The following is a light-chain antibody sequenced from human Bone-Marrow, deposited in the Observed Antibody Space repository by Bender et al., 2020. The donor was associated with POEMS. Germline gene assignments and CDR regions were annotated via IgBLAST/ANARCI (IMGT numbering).Light chain of an antibody. CDR3: QTWDRTAAI. V-gene: IGLV3-1*01. CDR1: RLEDRN. CDR2: QDF. J-gene: IGLJ2*01. Sequence: SYDLTQPPSVSVSPGETAKITCSGHRLEDRNVGWYQQKPGQSPVLLIYQDFRRPSGIPERFSASNSGNRATLTISGTQAADEADYYCQTWDRTAAIFGGGTQLTVL.